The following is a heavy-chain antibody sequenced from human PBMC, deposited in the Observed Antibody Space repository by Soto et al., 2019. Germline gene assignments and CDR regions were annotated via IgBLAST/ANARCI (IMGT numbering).Heavy chain of an antibody. V-gene: IGHV4-30-2*01. CDR2: IYHSGST. Sequence: SETLSLTCAVSGGSISSGGYSWSWIRQPPGKGLEWIGYIYHSGSTYYNPSLKSRVTISVDRSKNQFSLKLSSVTAADTAVYFCAKGNRYYYDSSGYSFFDYWGQGTLVTVSS. D-gene: IGHD3-22*01. J-gene: IGHJ4*02. CDR3: AKGNRYYYDSSGYSFFDY. CDR1: GGSISSGGYS.